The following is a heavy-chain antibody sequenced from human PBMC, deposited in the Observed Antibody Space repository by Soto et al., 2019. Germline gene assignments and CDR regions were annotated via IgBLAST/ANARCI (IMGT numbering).Heavy chain of an antibody. CDR1: GGSISSYY. V-gene: IGHV4-59*01. Sequence: PSETLSLTCTVSGGSISSYYWSWIRQPPGKGPEWIGYMYYSGSTNYNPSLKSRVTISVDTSKNQFSLKLSSVTAADTAVYYCGGKNYDSSGYFDYWGQGTLVTASS. CDR2: MYYSGST. J-gene: IGHJ4*02. CDR3: GGKNYDSSGYFDY. D-gene: IGHD3-22*01.